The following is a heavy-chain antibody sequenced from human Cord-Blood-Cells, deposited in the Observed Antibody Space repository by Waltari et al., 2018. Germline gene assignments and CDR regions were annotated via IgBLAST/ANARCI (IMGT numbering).Heavy chain of an antibody. CDR1: GYSFTSYW. CDR3: ARLLDSRYCSSTSCYPYYYYYYMDV. Sequence: EVQLVQSGAEVKKPGESLKISCKGSGYSFTSYWIGWVRQMPGKGLEWMGIIYPGDSDTRYSPSFQGQVTTSADKSISTAYLQWSSLKASDTAMYYCARLLDSRYCSSTSCYPYYYYYYMDVWGKGTTVTVSS. V-gene: IGHV5-51*01. J-gene: IGHJ6*03. D-gene: IGHD2-2*01. CDR2: IYPGDSDT.